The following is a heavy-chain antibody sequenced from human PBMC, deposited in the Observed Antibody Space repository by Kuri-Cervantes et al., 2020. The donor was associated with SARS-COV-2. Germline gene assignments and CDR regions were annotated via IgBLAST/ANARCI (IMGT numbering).Heavy chain of an antibody. CDR3: ATHRSLRFLEWFRH. CDR1: GYTLTELS. V-gene: IGHV1-24*01. Sequence: ASVKVSCKVSGYTLTELSMHWVRQAPGEGLEWMGGFDPEDGETIYAQKFQGRVTMTEDTSTDTAYMELSSLRSEDTAVYYCATHRSLRFLEWFRHWGQGTLVTVSS. D-gene: IGHD3-3*01. CDR2: FDPEDGET. J-gene: IGHJ4*02.